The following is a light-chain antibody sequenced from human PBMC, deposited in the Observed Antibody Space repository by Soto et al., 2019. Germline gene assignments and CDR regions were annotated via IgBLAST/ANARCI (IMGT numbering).Light chain of an antibody. Sequence: QSVLTQTASVSGSLGQSSTISCTGTSSDVGGYDYVSWYQQYPGKVTKLIIYDVTYRPSGVSNRFSGSKSGNTASLTISGLQAEDVDDYYCSSHTSSGTVVFGTGTKLTVL. CDR1: SSDVGGYDY. V-gene: IGLV2-14*01. J-gene: IGLJ1*01. CDR2: DVT. CDR3: SSHTSSGTVV.